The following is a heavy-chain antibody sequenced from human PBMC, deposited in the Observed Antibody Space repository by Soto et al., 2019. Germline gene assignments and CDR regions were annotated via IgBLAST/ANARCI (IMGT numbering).Heavy chain of an antibody. CDR3: ARLDNYNFGKSSDEDAC. CDR2: IVPDASTE. V-gene: IGHV3-7*01. D-gene: IGHD1-1*01. CDR1: GFSFRNYF. Sequence: EVQLVESGGGLVQPGGSLRLSCAASGFSFRNYFMSWVRQSPGKGLEWVAGIVPDASTEYYVDSVKGRFTISRDNTKNSLYLKMNNLRADDTVVYYCARLDNYNFGKSSDEDACWGQANVVIGSS. J-gene: IGHJ4*02.